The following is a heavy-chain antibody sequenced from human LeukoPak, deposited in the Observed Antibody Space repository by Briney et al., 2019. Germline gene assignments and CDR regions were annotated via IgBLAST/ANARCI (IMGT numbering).Heavy chain of an antibody. CDR3: ANGVIPAAIPYYYYYYGMDV. D-gene: IGHD2-2*02. CDR2: ISSYSDYT. Sequence: GGSLRLSCAASGFTLSTYGMHWVRQAPGKGLEWVSSISSYSDYTYYPDSVQGRFTISRDNAKNSLYLQMNSLRAEDTAVYYCANGVIPAAIPYYYYYYGMDVWGQGTTVTVSS. CDR1: GFTLSTYG. V-gene: IGHV3-21*04. J-gene: IGHJ6*02.